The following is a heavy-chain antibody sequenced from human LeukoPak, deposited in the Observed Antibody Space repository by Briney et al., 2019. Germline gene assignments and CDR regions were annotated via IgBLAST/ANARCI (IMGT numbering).Heavy chain of an antibody. J-gene: IGHJ6*03. V-gene: IGHV4-59*12. CDR2: ISYSGST. CDR1: GGSISSYY. D-gene: IGHD1-14*01. Sequence: PSETLSLTCSVSGGSISSYYWSWIRQPPGKGLEWIGYISYSGSTNYYPSLKSRVAISVDTSKNQFSLKLSSVTAADTAVYYCARVGPWVNPDYYYYYMDVWGKGTTVTVSS. CDR3: ARVGPWVNPDYYYYYMDV.